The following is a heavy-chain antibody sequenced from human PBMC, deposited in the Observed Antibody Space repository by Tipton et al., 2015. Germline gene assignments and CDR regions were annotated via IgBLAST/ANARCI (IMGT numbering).Heavy chain of an antibody. V-gene: IGHV4-39*01. CDR3: AGQHWLVSYYFDY. Sequence: TLSLTCTVSGGSISSSPYYWTWIRQPPGKGLEWIGSIYYTGNMFSNPSLKSRLAISVDTSKNQFSLKLSSVTAADTAVYYCAGQHWLVSYYFDYWGQGILVTVSS. CDR2: IYYTGNM. CDR1: GGSISSSPYY. D-gene: IGHD6-19*01. J-gene: IGHJ4*02.